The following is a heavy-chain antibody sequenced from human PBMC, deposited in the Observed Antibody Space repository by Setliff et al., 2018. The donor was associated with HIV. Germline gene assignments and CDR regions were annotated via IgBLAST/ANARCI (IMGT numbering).Heavy chain of an antibody. Sequence: TLSLTCTVSGDSISNYYWSWVRQPPGKGLEWIGYIYTTGSTNYNPSLKSRVTMSVDTSKNQFSLRLTSVTAADTAVYFCARAYFGSGIYYWGQGTLVTVSS. CDR2: IYTTGST. CDR1: GDSISNYY. J-gene: IGHJ4*02. CDR3: ARAYFGSGIYY. D-gene: IGHD3-10*01. V-gene: IGHV4-4*09.